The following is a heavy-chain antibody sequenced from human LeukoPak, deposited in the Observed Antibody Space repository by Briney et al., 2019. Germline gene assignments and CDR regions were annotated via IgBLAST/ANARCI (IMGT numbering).Heavy chain of an antibody. J-gene: IGHJ3*02. CDR3: AGGVGDAKHHDAFDI. D-gene: IGHD3-16*01. CDR1: GGSISSYY. Sequence: SETLSLTCTVSGGSISSYYWSWIRQPPGKGLEWIGYIYYSGSTNYNPSLKSRVTISVDTSKNQFSLKLSSVTAADTAVYYCAGGVGDAKHHDAFDIWGQGTIVTVSS. V-gene: IGHV4-59*01. CDR2: IYYSGST.